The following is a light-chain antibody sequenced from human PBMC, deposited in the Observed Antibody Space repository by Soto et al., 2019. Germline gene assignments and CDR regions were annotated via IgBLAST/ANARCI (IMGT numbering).Light chain of an antibody. CDR1: QSVSSSY. CDR3: QQYGSSPRT. V-gene: IGKV3-20*01. Sequence: EIVLTQSPGTLSLSPGERATLSCRASQSVSSSYLAWYQQKPGQAPRLLIYGASSRATGIPDRFSGSGSGTDFTLSISRLEPENFAVYYCQQYGSSPRTFDGVTKVEIK. CDR2: GAS. J-gene: IGKJ4*01.